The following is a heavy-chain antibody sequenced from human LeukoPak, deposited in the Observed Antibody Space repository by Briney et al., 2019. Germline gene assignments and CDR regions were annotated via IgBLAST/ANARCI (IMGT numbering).Heavy chain of an antibody. CDR2: IWSDGSNK. J-gene: IGHJ4*02. CDR3: VRGYYAGRGHHFEY. Sequence: PGGSLRLSCATSGFTFSGYGMHWVRQAPGKGLEWVTVIWSDGSNKYYADSVKGRFTISRDNSKNTLYLQMSSLRAEDTAVYYCVRGYYAGRGHHFEYWGQGTLVTVSS. CDR1: GFTFSGYG. V-gene: IGHV3-33*01. D-gene: IGHD3-22*01.